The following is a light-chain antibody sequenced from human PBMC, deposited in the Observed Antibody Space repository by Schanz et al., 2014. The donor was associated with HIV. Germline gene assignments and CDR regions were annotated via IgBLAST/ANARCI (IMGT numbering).Light chain of an antibody. J-gene: IGKJ2*01. CDR1: QSISGW. Sequence: IQMTQSPSSLSASVGDRVTITCRASQSISGWLAWYQQKPGKAPKLLIYKASTLESGVPSRFSGSGSGTEFTLTISGLQPDDFATYYCLQYYTYPFTFGQGTKLEIK. V-gene: IGKV1-5*03. CDR2: KAS. CDR3: LQYYTYPFT.